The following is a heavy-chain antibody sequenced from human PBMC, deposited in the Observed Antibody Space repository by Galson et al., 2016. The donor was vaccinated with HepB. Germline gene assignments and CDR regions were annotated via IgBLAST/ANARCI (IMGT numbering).Heavy chain of an antibody. Sequence: SLRLSCAASGFTFSSDAMNGVRQAPGKGLEWVAVISYDGSNRYYAASVKGRFTISRDNSKNTLYLQMNSLRAEDTAVYYCARVFDCSGATCYSAPDYWGQGTLVTVSS. CDR1: GFTFSSDA. CDR2: ISYDGSNR. CDR3: ARVFDCSGATCYSAPDY. J-gene: IGHJ4*02. D-gene: IGHD2-15*01. V-gene: IGHV3-30*04.